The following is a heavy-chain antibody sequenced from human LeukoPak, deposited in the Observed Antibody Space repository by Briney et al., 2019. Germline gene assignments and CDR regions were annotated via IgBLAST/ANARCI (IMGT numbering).Heavy chain of an antibody. Sequence: PGGSLRLSCAASGFTFSSYGMHWVRQAPGKGLEWVAVIWYDGSNKYYADSVKGRFTISRDNSKNTLYLQLNSLRAEDTAVYYCARDLRYCSGGSCYYYGMDVWGQGTTVTVSS. CDR2: IWYDGSNK. CDR3: ARDLRYCSGGSCYYYGMDV. J-gene: IGHJ6*02. D-gene: IGHD2-15*01. CDR1: GFTFSSYG. V-gene: IGHV3-33*01.